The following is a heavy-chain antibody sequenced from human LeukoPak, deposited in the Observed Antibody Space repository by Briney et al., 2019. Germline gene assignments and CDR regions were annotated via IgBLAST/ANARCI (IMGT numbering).Heavy chain of an antibody. CDR3: AKEEIIDYGVYYYYMDV. D-gene: IGHD4-17*01. CDR2: ISASGGST. J-gene: IGHJ6*03. CDR1: GFTFTSFA. V-gene: IGHV3-23*01. Sequence: GGSLRLSCATSGFTFTSFAVSWVRQAPGKGLEWVSTISASGGSTFYADSVKGRFTISRDNSKNTLYLQMNSLTAEDTAVYYCAKEEIIDYGVYYYYMDVWGKGTTVTVSS.